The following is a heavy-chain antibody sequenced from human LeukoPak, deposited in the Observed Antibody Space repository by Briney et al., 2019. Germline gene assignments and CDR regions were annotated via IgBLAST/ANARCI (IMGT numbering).Heavy chain of an antibody. CDR3: ARDLESDEGDYGDVLPGY. CDR1: GYTFSKFV. V-gene: IGHV1-18*01. J-gene: IGHJ4*02. CDR2: ISVHHGTT. D-gene: IGHD4-17*01. Sequence: ASVKVSCKTSGYTFSKFVITWVRQAPGQGLESMGWISVHHGTTHYVEKFHDRLTLTTDTSTRTAFMELKSLTSDDTAVYYCARDLESDEGDYGDVLPGYWGQGTLVAVS.